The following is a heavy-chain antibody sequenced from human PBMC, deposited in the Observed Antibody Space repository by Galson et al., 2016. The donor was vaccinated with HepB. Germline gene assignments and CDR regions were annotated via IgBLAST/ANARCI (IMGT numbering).Heavy chain of an antibody. CDR3: AKYSGWGTRNFDY. Sequence: SLRLSCAASGFTFTFYAMTWVRQAPGKGLEWLSSIAGIGGGIYYADSVKGRFAISRDHSKNTLYLEMNNLRAEDTAVYYCAKYSGWGTRNFDYWGQGTLVTVSS. J-gene: IGHJ4*02. V-gene: IGHV3-23*01. CDR2: IAGIGGGI. CDR1: GFTFTFYA. D-gene: IGHD3-10*01.